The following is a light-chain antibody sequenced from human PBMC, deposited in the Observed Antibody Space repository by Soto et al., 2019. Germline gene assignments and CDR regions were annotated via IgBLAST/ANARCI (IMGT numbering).Light chain of an antibody. V-gene: IGKV3-20*01. Sequence: EIVLTQSPGTLSLSPGERATLSCRASQSVSSSYLAWYQQKPGQAPRLLIYGASSRDTGIPDRFSGSGSGTDFTLTISRLEPEDFAVYYCQQYGSSPLTFGGGTKVENK. CDR1: QSVSSSY. CDR2: GAS. CDR3: QQYGSSPLT. J-gene: IGKJ4*01.